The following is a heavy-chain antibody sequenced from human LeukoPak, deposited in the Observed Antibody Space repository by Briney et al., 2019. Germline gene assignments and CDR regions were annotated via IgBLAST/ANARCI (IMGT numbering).Heavy chain of an antibody. CDR1: GFTFSSYG. D-gene: IGHD2-21*02. J-gene: IGHJ4*02. Sequence: PGRSLRLSCAASGFTFSSYGMHWVRQAPGKGLELVAVIWYDGSNKYYADSVKGRFTISRDNSKNTLYLQMNSLRAEDTAVYYCAKTYCGGDCYSEIDYWGQGTLVTVSS. V-gene: IGHV3-33*06. CDR2: IWYDGSNK. CDR3: AKTYCGGDCYSEIDY.